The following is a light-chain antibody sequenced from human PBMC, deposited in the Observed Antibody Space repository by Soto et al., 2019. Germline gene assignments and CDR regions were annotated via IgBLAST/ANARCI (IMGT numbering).Light chain of an antibody. Sequence: QSALTQPAFVSGSPGQSITISCTGTNSDVGGYNFVSWYQQHPGKVPKLMIYDVTSRPSGVSNRFSGSKSGNTASLTISGLQAEDEADYYCSSYTSSSTLVFETGTKVTVL. J-gene: IGLJ1*01. CDR1: NSDVGGYNF. V-gene: IGLV2-14*01. CDR2: DVT. CDR3: SSYTSSSTLV.